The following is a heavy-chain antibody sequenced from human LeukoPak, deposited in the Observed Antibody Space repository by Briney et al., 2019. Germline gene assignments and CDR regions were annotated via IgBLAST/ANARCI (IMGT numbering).Heavy chain of an antibody. CDR2: IKQDGSEK. D-gene: IGHD3-16*01. V-gene: IGHV3-7*01. CDR1: GFTFSSYL. CDR3: ARDRYVLTY. J-gene: IGHJ4*02. Sequence: PGGSLRVSCAASGFTFSSYLMSWVRQAPGKGLEWVANIKQDGSEKYYVDCVKGRFTISRDNAKNSLYLQMNSLRAEDTAVYYCARDRYVLTYWGQGTLVTVSS.